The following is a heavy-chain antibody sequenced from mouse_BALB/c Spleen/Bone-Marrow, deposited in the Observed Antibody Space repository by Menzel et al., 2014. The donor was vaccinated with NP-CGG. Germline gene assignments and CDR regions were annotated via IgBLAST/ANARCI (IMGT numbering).Heavy chain of an antibody. CDR1: GYTFXSYW. Sequence: QVQLQQSGAELVKPGASVKLSCKASGYTFXSYWMHWVKQRPGQGLEWIGEIDPPDSYTNYNQKFKGKATLTVDKSSSTAYMQLSSLTSEDSAVYYCARREYYGSSYLYFDYWGQGTTLTVSS. J-gene: IGHJ2*01. CDR3: ARREYYGSSYLYFDY. D-gene: IGHD1-1*01. V-gene: IGHV1-69*02. CDR2: IDPPDSYT.